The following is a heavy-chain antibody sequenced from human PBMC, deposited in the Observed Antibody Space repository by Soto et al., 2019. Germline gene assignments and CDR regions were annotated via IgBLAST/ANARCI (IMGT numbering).Heavy chain of an antibody. J-gene: IGHJ5*02. V-gene: IGHV6-1*01. Sequence: PSQTLSLTCAISGDSVSSNSAAWNWIRQSPSRGLEWLGRTYYRSKWYNDYAVSVKGRITINPDTSKNQFSLQLNSVTPEDTAVYYCASGIHCSGGSCYLGTWGQGTLVTVSS. D-gene: IGHD2-15*01. CDR1: GDSVSSNSAA. CDR2: TYYRSKWYN. CDR3: ASGIHCSGGSCYLGT.